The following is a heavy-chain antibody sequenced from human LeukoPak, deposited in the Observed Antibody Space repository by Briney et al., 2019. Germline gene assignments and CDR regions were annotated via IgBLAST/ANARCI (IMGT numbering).Heavy chain of an antibody. D-gene: IGHD6-13*01. J-gene: IGHJ4*02. CDR2: ISSSGSTI. CDR3: ARLYSSSWPLDY. V-gene: IGHV3-11*04. CDR1: GLTFSDYY. Sequence: GGSLRLSCAASGLTFSDYYMSWIRQAPGKGLEWVSYISSSGSTIYYADSVKGRFTISRDNAKNSLYLQMNSLRAEDTAVYYCARLYSSSWPLDYWGQGTLVTVSS.